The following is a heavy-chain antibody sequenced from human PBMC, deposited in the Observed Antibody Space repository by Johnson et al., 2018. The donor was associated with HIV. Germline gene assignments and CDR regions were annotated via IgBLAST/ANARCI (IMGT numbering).Heavy chain of an antibody. V-gene: IGHV3-23*04. CDR3: ARVRWELPDDAVDI. D-gene: IGHD1-26*01. Sequence: VQLVESGGGVVQPGGSLRLSCAAFGFTVSNNYMNWVRQAPGKGLEWVSGISGSGDSIGYADSVKGRFTISRDNSKNTMYLQMNSLRAEDTAVYYCARVRWELPDDAVDIWGQGTMVTVSS. CDR2: SGSGDSI. CDR1: GFTVSNNY. J-gene: IGHJ3*02.